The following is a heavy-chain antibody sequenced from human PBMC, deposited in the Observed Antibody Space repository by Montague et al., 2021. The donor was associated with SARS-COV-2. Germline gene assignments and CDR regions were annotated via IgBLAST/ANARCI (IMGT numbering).Heavy chain of an antibody. CDR1: GGSISSYY. V-gene: IGHV4-59*01. CDR2: IYYSGST. CDR3: ARVDSLVSFDY. D-gene: IGHD2-2*03. J-gene: IGHJ4*02. Sequence: SETLSLTCTVSGGSISSYYWSWIRQPPGKGLEWIGYIYYSGSTSYNPSLKSRVTILVDTSKNQFSLKLSSVTAADTAVYYCARVDSLVSFDYWDQGTLVTVSS.